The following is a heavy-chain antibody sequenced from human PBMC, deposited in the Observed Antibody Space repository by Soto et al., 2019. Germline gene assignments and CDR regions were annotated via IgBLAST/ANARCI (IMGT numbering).Heavy chain of an antibody. V-gene: IGHV1-46*01. CDR2: INPSGGVT. CDR1: GYTFTSNY. D-gene: IGHD3-22*01. CDR3: ERDRLHSSGLLDT. Sequence: QVQLVQSGAEVKMPGASVKLSCKASGYTFTSNYIHWVRQAPGRGLEWMGLINPSGGVTSHNYAPKFKGRVTMTVYTSTTTVYRELSRLRSEDTSVYYCERDRLHSSGLLDTWGQGALVTVSS. J-gene: IGHJ5*02.